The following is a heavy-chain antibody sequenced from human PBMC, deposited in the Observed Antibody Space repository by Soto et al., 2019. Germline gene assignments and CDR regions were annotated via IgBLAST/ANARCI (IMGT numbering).Heavy chain of an antibody. V-gene: IGHV3-7*05. J-gene: IGHJ4*02. CDR1: GFTFSDYW. Sequence: HPGGSLRLSCAASGFTFSDYWMNWVRQTPGKRLEWVASIKYDGREKNYVDSVKGRFTISRDNAKNSVYLQMASLRAEDTAVYYGARGGVAPGLYFDHWGQGTPVTVSS. D-gene: IGHD6-13*01. CDR2: IKYDGREK. CDR3: ARGGVAPGLYFDH.